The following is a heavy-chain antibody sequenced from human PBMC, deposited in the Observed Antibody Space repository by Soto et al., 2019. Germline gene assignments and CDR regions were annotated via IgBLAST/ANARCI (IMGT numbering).Heavy chain of an antibody. D-gene: IGHD5-12*01. J-gene: IGHJ5*02. CDR2: IYYSGST. Sequence: SETLSLTCTVSGGSISSYYWSWIRQPPGKGLEWIGYIYYSGSTNYNPSLKSRVTISVDTSKNQFSLKLSSVTAADTAVYYWARDRGRWLQFRGFDAWGQGTLVTVSS. V-gene: IGHV4-59*01. CDR3: ARDRGRWLQFRGFDA. CDR1: GGSISSYY.